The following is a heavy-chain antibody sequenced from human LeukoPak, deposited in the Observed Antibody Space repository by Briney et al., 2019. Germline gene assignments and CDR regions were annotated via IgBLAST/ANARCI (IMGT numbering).Heavy chain of an antibody. CDR3: AQKYRSDSFDM. CDR2: ISYDGGEK. J-gene: IGHJ3*02. V-gene: IGHV3-30*03. D-gene: IGHD2/OR15-2a*01. CDR1: GLTFKSYG. Sequence: GGSLRLSCAASGLTFKSYGMHWVRQAPRQGLEWVAVISYDGGEKYYADSVKGRFTISRDDSKNTLYLQMNSLRAVDTAVYYCAQKYRSDSFDMWGQGTMVTVSS.